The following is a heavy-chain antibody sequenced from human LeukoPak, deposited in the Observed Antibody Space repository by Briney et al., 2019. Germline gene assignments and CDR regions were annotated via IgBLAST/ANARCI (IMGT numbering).Heavy chain of an antibody. CDR2: ISSDGGST. CDR3: AREDDLWNPGGHGYSYGVFDY. CDR1: GFTFSSYA. J-gene: IGHJ4*02. V-gene: IGHV3-64*02. Sequence: GGSLRLSCAASGFTFSSYAMHWVRQAPGKGLEYVSAISSDGGSTYYADSVKGRFTISRDNSKYTLYLQMGSLRGEDMAVYYCAREDDLWNPGGHGYSYGVFDYWGQGTLVTVSS. D-gene: IGHD5-18*01.